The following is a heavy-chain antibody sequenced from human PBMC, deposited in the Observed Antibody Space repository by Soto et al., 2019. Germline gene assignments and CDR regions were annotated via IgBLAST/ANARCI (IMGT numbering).Heavy chain of an antibody. J-gene: IGHJ4*02. CDR3: ARDLDGSFTVIDY. CDR1: AFTFSTYA. D-gene: IGHD1-26*01. V-gene: IGHV3-30*04. Sequence: QVQLVESGGGVVQPGRSLRLSCAASAFTFSTYAMHWVRQAPGKGLEWVAVISYDGSNKYYADSVKGRFTISRDNSKNTLYLQMNSLRAEDTAVYYCARDLDGSFTVIDYWGQGTLVTVSS. CDR2: ISYDGSNK.